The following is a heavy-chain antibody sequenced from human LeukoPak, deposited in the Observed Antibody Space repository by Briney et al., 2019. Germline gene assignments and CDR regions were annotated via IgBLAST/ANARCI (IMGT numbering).Heavy chain of an antibody. Sequence: GGSLTLSCPASGGSFSTFGMNWVRQSPGKGRAGLSFLHYDGRIEYYAESVKGRFTISRGNSRNTLFLQMNSVRVEGTALYYCAKEQGVVGSYDHWGQGTLVTVSS. V-gene: IGHV3-30*02. J-gene: IGHJ5*02. D-gene: IGHD3-10*01. CDR2: LHYDGRIE. CDR1: GGSFSTFG. CDR3: AKEQGVVGSYDH.